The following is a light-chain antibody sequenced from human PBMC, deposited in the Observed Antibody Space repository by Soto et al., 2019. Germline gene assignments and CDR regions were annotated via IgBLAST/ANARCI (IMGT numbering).Light chain of an antibody. J-gene: IGKJ1*01. Sequence: DIQMTQSPSSRSASVGDRVTITCRASQSISVWLAWYQQKAGKAPNLLIYKASRLESGVPSRFSGSGSETEFTLTISGLQPGDSATYYCQQYNSYSPTFGQGTKVDI. CDR1: QSISVW. CDR3: QQYNSYSPT. CDR2: KAS. V-gene: IGKV1-5*03.